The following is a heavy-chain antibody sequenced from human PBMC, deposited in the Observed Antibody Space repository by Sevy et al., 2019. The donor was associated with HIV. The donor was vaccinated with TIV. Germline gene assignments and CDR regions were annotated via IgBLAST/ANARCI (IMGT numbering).Heavy chain of an antibody. CDR2: ISSSSSYI. CDR1: GFTFSSYS. CDR3: ARDTGSWYFPPHSGGIDY. J-gene: IGHJ4*02. D-gene: IGHD6-13*01. V-gene: IGHV3-21*01. Sequence: GGSLRLSCAASGFTFSSYSMNWVRQAPGKGLEWVSSISSSSSYIYYADSVKGRFTISRDNAKNSLYLQMNSLRAEDTAVYYCARDTGSWYFPPHSGGIDYWGQGTLVTVSS.